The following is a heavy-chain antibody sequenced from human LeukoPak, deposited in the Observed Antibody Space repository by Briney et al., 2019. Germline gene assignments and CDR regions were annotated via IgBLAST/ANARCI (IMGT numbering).Heavy chain of an antibody. Sequence: SQTLSLMCAISGDSVSSNSAVWNWLRQDPSRGLERLGRTYYRSKWYNDYAVSVKSRITINPDTSKNQFSLQLNSVTPEDTAVYYCASELVATITNAFDIWGQGTMVTVSS. CDR1: GDSVSSNSAV. V-gene: IGHV6-1*01. CDR2: TYYRSKWYN. CDR3: ASELVATITNAFDI. D-gene: IGHD5-12*01. J-gene: IGHJ3*02.